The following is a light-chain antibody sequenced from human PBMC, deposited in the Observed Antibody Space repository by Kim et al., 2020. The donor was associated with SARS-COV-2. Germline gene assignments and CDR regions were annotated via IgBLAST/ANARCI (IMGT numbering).Light chain of an antibody. CDR2: ANN. J-gene: IGLJ3*02. V-gene: IGLV1-40*01. CDR3: QSSDTSLSGV. CDR1: SANIGEGYD. Sequence: GSTVTIACAGSSANIGEGYDVHWYQQVPGTTPKPLIYANNMRPSGVPDRFSGSKSGTAAFLAITGLQAEDEAEYYCQSSDTSLSGVFGGGTQLTVL.